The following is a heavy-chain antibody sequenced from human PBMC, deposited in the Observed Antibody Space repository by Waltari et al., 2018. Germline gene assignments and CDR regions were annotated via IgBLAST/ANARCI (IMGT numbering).Heavy chain of an antibody. CDR1: GWSFSGYY. CDR3: AREVVVAASFRFYYYGMDV. V-gene: IGHV4-34*01. Sequence: QVQLQQWGAGLLKPSETLSLTCAVHGWSFSGYYSSWLRQPPGKGLEWIGEINHSRSTNYNPSLKSRVTISVDTSKNQFSLKLSSVTAADTAVYYCAREVVVAASFRFYYYGMDVWGQGTTVTVSS. D-gene: IGHD2-15*01. J-gene: IGHJ6*02. CDR2: INHSRST.